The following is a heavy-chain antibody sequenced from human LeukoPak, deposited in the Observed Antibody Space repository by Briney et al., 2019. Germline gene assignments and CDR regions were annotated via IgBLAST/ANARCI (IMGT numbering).Heavy chain of an antibody. V-gene: IGHV4-34*09. J-gene: IGHJ5*02. D-gene: IGHD3-10*01. Sequence: SETLSLTCAVYGGSFSGYYWSWIRQPPGKGLEWIGEINHSGSTNCNPSLKSRVTISVDTSKNQFSLKLSSVTAADTAVYYCARDGKGSSNWFDPWGQGTLVTVSS. CDR2: INHSGST. CDR3: ARDGKGSSNWFDP. CDR1: GGSFSGYY.